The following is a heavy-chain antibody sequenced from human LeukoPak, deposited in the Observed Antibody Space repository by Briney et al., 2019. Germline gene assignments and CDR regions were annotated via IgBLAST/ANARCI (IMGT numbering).Heavy chain of an antibody. D-gene: IGHD3-22*01. Sequence: GGFLRLSCAASGFTFSSYAMSWVRQAPGKGLEWVSAISGSGGSTYYADSVKGRFTISRDNSKNTLYLQMNSLRAEDTAVYYCAKDHPDSSGYYHDYWGQGTLVTVSS. CDR2: ISGSGGST. J-gene: IGHJ4*02. CDR1: GFTFSSYA. V-gene: IGHV3-23*01. CDR3: AKDHPDSSGYYHDY.